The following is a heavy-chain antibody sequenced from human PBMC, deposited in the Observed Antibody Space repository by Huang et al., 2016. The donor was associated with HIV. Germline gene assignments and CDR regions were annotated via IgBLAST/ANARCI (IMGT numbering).Heavy chain of an antibody. CDR1: GGSISSYY. Sequence: QVQLQDSGPGLVKPSETLSLTCTVSGGSISSYYWRWSRQPPGKGLECIGSIYYSGSTNYNPSRKSRGTISVDTAKNQFSLKLRSVTAADTAVYYCARGPSPWLQEAFDIWGQGTMVTVSS. D-gene: IGHD5-12*01. J-gene: IGHJ3*02. V-gene: IGHV4-59*01. CDR2: IYYSGST. CDR3: ARGPSPWLQEAFDI.